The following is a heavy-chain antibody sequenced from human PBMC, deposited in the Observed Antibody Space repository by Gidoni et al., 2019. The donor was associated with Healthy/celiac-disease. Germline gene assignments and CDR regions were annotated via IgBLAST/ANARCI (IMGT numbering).Heavy chain of an antibody. CDR3: AKDGANNYYDSSGHKWYFDY. J-gene: IGHJ4*02. D-gene: IGHD3-22*01. CDR2: ISGSGGST. CDR1: GFTLRSYA. V-gene: IGHV3-23*01. Sequence: EVQLLESGGGLVQPGGSLRLSCPASGFTLRSYALLWVRQAPGKGLEWVSAISGSGGSTYYADSVKGRFTISRDNSKNTLYLQMNSLRAEDTAVYYCAKDGANNYYDSSGHKWYFDYWGQGTLVTVSS.